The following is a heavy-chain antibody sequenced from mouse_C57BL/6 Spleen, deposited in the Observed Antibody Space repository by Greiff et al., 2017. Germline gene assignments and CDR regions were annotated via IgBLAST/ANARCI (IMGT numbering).Heavy chain of an antibody. Sequence: VQLQQSGAELVKPGASVKLSCTASGFNIKDYYMHWVKQRTEQGLEWIGRIDPEDGETTSAPKFQGKATITAATSSNTAYLQLSSLTSEDTAVYYCASGNYVQYYFDYWGQGTTLTVSS. J-gene: IGHJ2*01. CDR1: GFNIKDYY. CDR2: IDPEDGET. V-gene: IGHV14-2*01. D-gene: IGHD2-1*01. CDR3: ASGNYVQYYFDY.